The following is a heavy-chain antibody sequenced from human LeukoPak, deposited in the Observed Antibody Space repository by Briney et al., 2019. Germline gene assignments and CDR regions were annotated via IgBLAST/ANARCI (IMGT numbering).Heavy chain of an antibody. CDR2: ISYDGSNK. Sequence: PGGSLRLSCAASGFTFSSYGMHWVRQAPGKGLEWVAVISYDGSNKYYADSVKGRFTISRDNSKNTLYLQMNSLRAEDTAVYYCATQHHYDSSGYLFDYWGQGTLVTVSS. CDR1: GFTFSSYG. J-gene: IGHJ4*02. V-gene: IGHV3-30*03. D-gene: IGHD3-22*01. CDR3: ATQHHYDSSGYLFDY.